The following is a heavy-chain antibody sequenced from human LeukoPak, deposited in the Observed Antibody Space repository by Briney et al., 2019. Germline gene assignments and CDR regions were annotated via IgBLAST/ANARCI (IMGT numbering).Heavy chain of an antibody. D-gene: IGHD6-19*01. J-gene: IGHJ1*01. CDR1: GFTFSRYG. Sequence: GGSLRLSCAASGFTFSRYGMHWVRQAPGKGLEWVAVIWYDGSKKNYADSVKGRFTISRDNSKNTLNLQMTSLRAEDTAVYYCARVSEDYRSVWYEESFQYWGQGTLVIVSS. CDR3: ARVSEDYRSVWYEESFQY. V-gene: IGHV3-33*01. CDR2: IWYDGSKK.